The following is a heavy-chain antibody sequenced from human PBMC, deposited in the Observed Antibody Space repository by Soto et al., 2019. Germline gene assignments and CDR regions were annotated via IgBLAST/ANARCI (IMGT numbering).Heavy chain of an antibody. Sequence: QVQLVESGGGVVQPGRSLRLSCAASGFTFSSYGMHWVRQAPGKGLEWVAGISYDGSNKYYADSVKGRFTISRDNSKNTLYVQVNSLKVEDTAVTYCAKGVAMYYYFDYWGQGILVTVSS. J-gene: IGHJ4*02. D-gene: IGHD5-12*01. CDR1: GFTFSSYG. V-gene: IGHV3-30*18. CDR3: AKGVAMYYYFDY. CDR2: ISYDGSNK.